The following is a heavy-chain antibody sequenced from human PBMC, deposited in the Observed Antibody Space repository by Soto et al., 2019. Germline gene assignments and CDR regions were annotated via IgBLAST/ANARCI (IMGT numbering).Heavy chain of an antibody. D-gene: IGHD3-10*01. J-gene: IGHJ4*02. CDR2: ISSSSSYI. CDR3: AKDSRKAGSGSYCDY. CDR1: GFTFSSYS. V-gene: IGHV3-21*01. Sequence: GGSLRLSCAASGFTFSSYSMNWVRQAPGKGLEWVSSISSSSSYIYYADSVKGRFTISRDNAKNSLYLQMNSLRAEDTAVYYCAKDSRKAGSGSYCDYWGQGTLVTVSS.